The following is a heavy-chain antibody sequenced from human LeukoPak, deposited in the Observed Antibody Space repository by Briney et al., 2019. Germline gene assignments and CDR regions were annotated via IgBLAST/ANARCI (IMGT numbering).Heavy chain of an antibody. CDR2: IIPILGIA. CDR3: ARENLASLEPFDY. J-gene: IGHJ4*02. CDR1: GGTFSSYA. D-gene: IGHD2-2*01. Sequence: SVKVSCKASGGTFSSYAISWVRPAPGQGLEWMGRIIPILGIANYAQKFQGRVTITADKSTSTAYMELSSLRSEDTAVYYCARENLASLEPFDYWGQGTLVTVSS. V-gene: IGHV1-69*04.